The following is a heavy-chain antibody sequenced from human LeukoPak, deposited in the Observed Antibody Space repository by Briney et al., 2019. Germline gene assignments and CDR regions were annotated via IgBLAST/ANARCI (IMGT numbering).Heavy chain of an antibody. Sequence: PSETLSLTCIVSGGSISSYYWSWIRQPPGKGLEGIGYVYYSGSTNYNPSLKSRVTISVDTSKNQFSLKLSSVTAADTAVYYCASTHYDSSGFDYWGQGTLVTVSS. V-gene: IGHV4-59*13. CDR2: VYYSGST. J-gene: IGHJ4*02. CDR1: GGSISSYY. CDR3: ASTHYDSSGFDY. D-gene: IGHD3-22*01.